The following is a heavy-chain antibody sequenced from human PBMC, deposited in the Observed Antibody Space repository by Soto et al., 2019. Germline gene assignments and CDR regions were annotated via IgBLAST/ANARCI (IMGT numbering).Heavy chain of an antibody. CDR1: GFTFSSYA. J-gene: IGHJ4*02. CDR3: AKNYHEYNFDY. CDR2: ISGGGGDT. V-gene: IGHV3-23*01. Sequence: LRLSCAASGFTFSSYAMSWVRQAPGKGLEWVSLISGGGGDTYYADSVKGRFTISRDNSKNTLYLQMNSLRGEDTAVYYCAKNYHEYNFDYWGQGTLVTVYS. D-gene: IGHD3-22*01.